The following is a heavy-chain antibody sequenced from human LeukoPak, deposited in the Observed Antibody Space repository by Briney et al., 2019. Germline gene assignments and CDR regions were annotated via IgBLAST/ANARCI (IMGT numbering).Heavy chain of an antibody. D-gene: IGHD1-26*01. J-gene: IGHJ4*02. CDR2: IYHSGST. V-gene: IGHV4-34*01. CDR3: ARCRSGSYKEHSGS. Sequence: PSETLSLTCAVSGGSFSGYYWSWIRQPPGKGLEWIGDIYHSGSTNYNPSLKSRVTISVDTSKNQFSLKLSSVTAADTAVYYCARCRSGSYKEHSGSWGQGTLVTVSS. CDR1: GGSFSGYY.